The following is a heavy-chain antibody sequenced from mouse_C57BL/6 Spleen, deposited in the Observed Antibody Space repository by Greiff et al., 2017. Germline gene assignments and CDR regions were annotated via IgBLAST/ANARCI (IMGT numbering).Heavy chain of an antibody. CDR1: GFSLTSYG. CDR3: AKRGSGYYAMDY. Sequence: VQLQQSGPGLVQPSQSLSINCTVSGFSLTSYGVHWVRQSPGKGLGWLGVIWRGGSPDYNAAFMSRLSITKDNSKSQVFFKMNSLQADDTAIYYCAKRGSGYYAMDYWGQGTSDTVSS. D-gene: IGHD1-3*01. V-gene: IGHV2-5*01. CDR2: IWRGGSP. J-gene: IGHJ4*01.